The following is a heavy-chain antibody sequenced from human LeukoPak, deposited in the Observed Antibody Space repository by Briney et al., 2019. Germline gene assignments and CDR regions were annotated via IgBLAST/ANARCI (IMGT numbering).Heavy chain of an antibody. D-gene: IGHD3-10*01. CDR1: GYTFTSYD. V-gene: IGHV1-8*01. Sequence: ASVKVSCKASGYTFTSYDINWVRQATGQGLEWMGWMNPNSGNTGYAQKFQGRVTMTRNTSISTAYMEPSSLRSEDTAVYYCARGYDYGSGTINWFDPWGQGTLVTVSS. CDR3: ARGYDYGSGTINWFDP. J-gene: IGHJ5*02. CDR2: MNPNSGNT.